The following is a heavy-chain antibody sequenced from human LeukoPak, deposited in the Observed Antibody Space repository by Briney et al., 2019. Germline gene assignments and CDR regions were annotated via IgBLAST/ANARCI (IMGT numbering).Heavy chain of an antibody. J-gene: IGHJ4*02. CDR3: ARVGATNPGFDY. CDR2: INSDGSST. D-gene: IGHD1-26*01. Sequence: GGSLRLSCATSGFTFSSYWMHWVRQAPGKGLVWVSRINSDGSSTSYADSVKGRFTISRDNAKNTLYLQMNSLRAEDTAVYYCARVGATNPGFDYWGQGTLVTVSS. V-gene: IGHV3-74*01. CDR1: GFTFSSYW.